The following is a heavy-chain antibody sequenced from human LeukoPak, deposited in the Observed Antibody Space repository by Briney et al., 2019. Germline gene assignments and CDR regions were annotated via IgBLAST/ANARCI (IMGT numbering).Heavy chain of an antibody. CDR1: GYNFIGYY. Sequence: GASVKVSCKASGYNFIGYYIHWVRQAPGQGLEWMGWINPKNGATDSAQKFQDRVTMTTDTSINTAYMDLGRLTSNDTAVYYCARMNGQQRLTFLDQWGQGTLVTVSS. J-gene: IGHJ4*02. V-gene: IGHV1-2*02. D-gene: IGHD6-13*01. CDR3: ARMNGQQRLTFLDQ. CDR2: INPKNGAT.